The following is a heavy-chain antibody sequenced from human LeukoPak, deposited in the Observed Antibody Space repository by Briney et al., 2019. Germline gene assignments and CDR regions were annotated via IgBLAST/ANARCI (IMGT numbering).Heavy chain of an antibody. J-gene: IGHJ4*02. CDR2: FDPEDGET. D-gene: IGHD3-22*01. CDR3: ATRTEYYYDSSGYYFDY. CDR1: GYTLTELS. V-gene: IGHV1-24*01. Sequence: ASVKVSCKVSGYTLTELSMHWVRQAPGKGLEWMGGFDPEDGETIYAQKFQGRVTMTEDTSTDTAYMELSSLRSEETAVYYCATRTEYYYDSSGYYFDYWGQGTLVTVSS.